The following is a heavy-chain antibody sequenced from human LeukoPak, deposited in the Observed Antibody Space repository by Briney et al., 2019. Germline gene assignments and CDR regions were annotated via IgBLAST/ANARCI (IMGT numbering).Heavy chain of an antibody. CDR2: IYYSGST. Sequence: SETLSLTCTVSGGSISRSSYYWSWIRQPPGKGLEWIGYIYYSGSTNYNHSLKSRVTISVDTSKNQFSLKLSSVTAADTAVYYCARHLRLRFDYWGQGTLVTVSS. CDR1: GGSISRSSYY. V-gene: IGHV4-61*05. J-gene: IGHJ4*02. CDR3: ARHLRLRFDY.